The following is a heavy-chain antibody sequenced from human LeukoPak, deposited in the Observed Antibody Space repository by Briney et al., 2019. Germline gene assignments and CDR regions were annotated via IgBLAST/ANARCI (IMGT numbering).Heavy chain of an antibody. J-gene: IGHJ4*02. Sequence: ALVKVSCKASGYTFTTYGITWVRQAPGQGLEWMGWISAYNGNTNYAQKLQGRVTMTTDTSTSTAYMELRSLRSDDTAVYYCARDELGSLDYWGQGTLVTVSS. D-gene: IGHD6-6*01. CDR1: GYTFTTYG. V-gene: IGHV1-18*01. CDR3: ARDELGSLDY. CDR2: ISAYNGNT.